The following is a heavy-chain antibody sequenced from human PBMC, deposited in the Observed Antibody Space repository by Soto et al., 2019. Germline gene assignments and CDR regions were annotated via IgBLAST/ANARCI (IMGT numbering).Heavy chain of an antibody. CDR2: ISAYNGNT. V-gene: IGHV1-18*01. D-gene: IGHD3-22*01. J-gene: IGHJ3*02. Sequence: GASVKVSCKASGYTFTSYGISWVRQAPGQGLEWMGWISAYNGNTNYAQKLQGRVTMTTDTSTSTAYMELRSLRSDDTAVYYCARDKYYYDSSGTGGAFDIWGQGTMVTVSS. CDR1: GYTFTSYG. CDR3: ARDKYYYDSSGTGGAFDI.